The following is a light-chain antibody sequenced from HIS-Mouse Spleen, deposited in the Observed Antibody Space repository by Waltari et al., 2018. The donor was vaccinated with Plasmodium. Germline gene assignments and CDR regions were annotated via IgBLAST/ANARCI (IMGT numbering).Light chain of an antibody. CDR1: QSVSSN. Sequence: ELVMTQSPATLSVSPGERATLSCRASQSVSSNLAWYHQKPGQAPRLLIYGASTRATGIPARFSGSGSGTEFTLTISSLQSEDFAVYYCQQYNNWPFTFGPGTKVDIK. CDR2: GAS. V-gene: IGKV3-15*01. J-gene: IGKJ3*01. CDR3: QQYNNWPFT.